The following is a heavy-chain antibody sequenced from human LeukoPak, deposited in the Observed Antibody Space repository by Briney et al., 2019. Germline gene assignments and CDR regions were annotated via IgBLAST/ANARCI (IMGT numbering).Heavy chain of an antibody. Sequence: SETLSLTCTVSGGSISGYYWSWIRQPAEKGLEWIGRISTTGSTNYKPSLKSRVTMSVDTSKNQFSLRLNSVTAADTAVYYCARDEGVGYCTDGVGPDAAVNFDYWGQGTLVTVSS. CDR2: ISTTGST. D-gene: IGHD2-8*01. CDR1: GGSISGYY. J-gene: IGHJ4*02. V-gene: IGHV4-4*07. CDR3: ARDEGVGYCTDGVGPDAAVNFDY.